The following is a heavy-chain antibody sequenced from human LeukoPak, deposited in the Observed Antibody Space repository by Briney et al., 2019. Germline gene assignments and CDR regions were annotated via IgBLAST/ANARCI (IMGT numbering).Heavy chain of an antibody. D-gene: IGHD3-22*01. CDR3: VRDLIIVDTPGDDFDF. CDR2: FTPDGGYT. Sequence: GGSLRLSCAASGFTYSSYWMHWVRQAPGKGLMWVSRFTPDGGYTSYADSVKGRFTISRDNAKNTLYLQMNSLRAEDTAVYYCVRDLIIVDTPGDDFDFWGQGTLVTVSS. V-gene: IGHV3-74*01. CDR1: GFTYSSYW. J-gene: IGHJ4*02.